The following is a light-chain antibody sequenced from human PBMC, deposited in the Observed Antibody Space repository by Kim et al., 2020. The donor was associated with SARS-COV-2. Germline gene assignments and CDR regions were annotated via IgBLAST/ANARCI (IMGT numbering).Light chain of an antibody. CDR3: LQRSDWPRT. J-gene: IGKJ4*01. V-gene: IGKV3-11*01. CDR2: DSS. Sequence: EIVLTQSQATLSLSPGERATLSCRASQNVYTDLAWYRQKPGQPPRLLIYDSSIRATDIPARFSGSGSGTDFTLTISSLEPEDFAVYYCLQRSDWPRTFGGGTKVEI. CDR1: QNVYTD.